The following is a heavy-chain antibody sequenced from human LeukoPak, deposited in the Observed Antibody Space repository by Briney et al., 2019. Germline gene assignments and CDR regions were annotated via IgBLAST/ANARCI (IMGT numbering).Heavy chain of an antibody. CDR2: IIPIFGTA. CDR3: ARDWGTSIVVVPAAMKYNWFDP. Sequence: ASVKVSCKASGYTFTSQYMHWLRQAPGQGLEWMGGIIPIFGTANYAQKFQGRVTITADESTSTAYMELSSLRSEDTAVYYCARDWGTSIVVVPAAMKYNWFDPWGQGTLVTVSS. V-gene: IGHV1-69*13. J-gene: IGHJ5*02. D-gene: IGHD2-2*01. CDR1: GYTFTSQY.